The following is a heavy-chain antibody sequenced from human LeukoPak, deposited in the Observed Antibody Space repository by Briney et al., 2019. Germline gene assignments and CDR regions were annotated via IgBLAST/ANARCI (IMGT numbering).Heavy chain of an antibody. V-gene: IGHV3-74*01. CDR1: GFNFRNYW. Sequence: GGSLRLSCAASGFNFRNYWMHWVRQAPGKGLVWVSRINSDGSSTSYADSVKGRFTISRDNAENTLYLHINSLRAEDTAVYYCATDEAATGRLDYWGQGTLVTDSS. CDR2: INSDGSST. D-gene: IGHD1-1*01. CDR3: ATDEAATGRLDY. J-gene: IGHJ4*02.